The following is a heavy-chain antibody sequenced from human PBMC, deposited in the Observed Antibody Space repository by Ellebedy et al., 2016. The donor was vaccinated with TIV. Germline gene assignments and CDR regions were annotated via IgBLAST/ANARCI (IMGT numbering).Heavy chain of an antibody. J-gene: IGHJ4*02. V-gene: IGHV3-11*01. CDR1: GFTFGDYY. D-gene: IGHD3-22*01. CDR2: ISSSGSTI. Sequence: PGGSLRLSFAASGFTFGDYYMSWIRQAPGKGLEWVSYISSSGSTIYYADSVKGRFTISRDNAKTSLYLQMNGRRAEDTAVYYCARGREVYYYDSSGFDYWGQGTLVTVSS. CDR3: ARGREVYYYDSSGFDY.